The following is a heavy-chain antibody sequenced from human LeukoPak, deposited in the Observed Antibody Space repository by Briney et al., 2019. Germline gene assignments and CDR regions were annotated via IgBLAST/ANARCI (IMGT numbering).Heavy chain of an antibody. CDR3: ARELGSTGSSDF. CDR1: GGTFSNYV. V-gene: IGHV1-69*05. D-gene: IGHD1-1*01. CDR2: ITPISGTA. Sequence: SVKVSCKASGGTFSNYVITWVRQAPGQGLEWMGRITPISGTANHALRFQGRVTFTTDEPASTAYMEMSSLRSEDTAVYYCARELGSTGSSDFWGQGTLVTVSS. J-gene: IGHJ4*02.